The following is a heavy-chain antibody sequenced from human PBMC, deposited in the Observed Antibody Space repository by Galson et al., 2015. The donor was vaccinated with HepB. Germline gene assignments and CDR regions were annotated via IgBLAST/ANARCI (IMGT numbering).Heavy chain of an antibody. V-gene: IGHV3-23*01. CDR3: AKEIVSSWISTEYFQH. J-gene: IGHJ1*01. D-gene: IGHD6-13*01. CDR2: ISGSGGST. Sequence: SLRLSCAASGFTFSSYAMSWVRQAPGKGLEWVSAISGSGGSTYYADSVKGRFTISRDNSKNTLYLQMNSLRAEDTAVYYCAKEIVSSWISTEYFQHWGQGTLVTVSS. CDR1: GFTFSSYA.